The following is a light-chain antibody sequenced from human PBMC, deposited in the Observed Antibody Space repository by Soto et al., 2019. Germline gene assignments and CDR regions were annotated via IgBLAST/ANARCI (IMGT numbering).Light chain of an antibody. Sequence: QSVLTQSPSVSASLGASVKLTCTLDSGHRNYAIAWHQQQPEKDPRYLMTVNSDGSHVKADGIPDRFSASSSGAERYLTISNLQAEDEAHYFCQTWGIGPPVKFGGGTKLTVL. V-gene: IGLV4-69*01. CDR2: VNSDGSH. CDR1: SGHRNYA. CDR3: QTWGIGPPVK. J-gene: IGLJ3*02.